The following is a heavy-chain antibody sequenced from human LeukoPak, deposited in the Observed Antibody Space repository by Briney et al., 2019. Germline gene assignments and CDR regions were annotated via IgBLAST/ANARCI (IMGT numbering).Heavy chain of an antibody. Sequence: GASVKVSCKASGYTFTSYAMNWVRQAPGQGLEWMGWINTNTGNPMYAQGFTGRFVFSLDTSVSTAYLQINSLEAEDTAVYYCARERYGSGSYLNDYWGQGTLVTVSS. CDR2: INTNTGNP. D-gene: IGHD3-10*01. V-gene: IGHV7-4-1*02. J-gene: IGHJ4*02. CDR3: ARERYGSGSYLNDY. CDR1: GYTFTSYA.